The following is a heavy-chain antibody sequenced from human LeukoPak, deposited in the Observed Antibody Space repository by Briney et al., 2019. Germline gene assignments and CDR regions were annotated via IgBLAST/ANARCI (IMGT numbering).Heavy chain of an antibody. CDR2: INSDGSST. CDR3: ARDSSEYYDFWSGYSD. D-gene: IGHD3-3*01. Sequence: GGSLRLSCAASGFTFSSYWMPWVRQAPGKGLVWVSRINSDGSSTSYADSVKGRFTISRDNAKNTLYLQMNSLRAEDTAVYYCARDSSEYYDFWSGYSDWGQGTLVTVSS. V-gene: IGHV3-74*01. J-gene: IGHJ4*02. CDR1: GFTFSSYW.